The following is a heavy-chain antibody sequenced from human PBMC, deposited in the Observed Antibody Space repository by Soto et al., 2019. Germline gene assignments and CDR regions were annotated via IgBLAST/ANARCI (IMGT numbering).Heavy chain of an antibody. J-gene: IGHJ2*01. CDR1: GYTFTNYA. D-gene: IGHD1-26*01. CDR2: INAGNGNT. V-gene: IGHV1-3*01. CDR3: ARGGSLYWYFDL. Sequence: ASVKVSCKASGYTFTNYAMHWPRQAPGQRLEWMGWINAGNGNTKYSQKFQGRVTITRDTSASTAYMELSSLRSEDTAVYYCARGGSLYWYFDLWGRGTLVTSPQ.